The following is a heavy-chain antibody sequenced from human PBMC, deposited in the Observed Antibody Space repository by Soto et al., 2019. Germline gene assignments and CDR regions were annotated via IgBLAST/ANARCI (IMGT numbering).Heavy chain of an antibody. Sequence: QLQLQESGSGLVKPSQTLSLTCAVSGGSISSGGYSWSWIRQPPGKGLEWVGYIYHSGSTYYNPSLKSRVTISVDRSKNQVSLKLSSVTAADTAAYYSSGGRVSYYGMDVWGQGTTVTVSS. CDR2: IYHSGST. J-gene: IGHJ6*02. CDR3: SGGRVSYYGMDV. V-gene: IGHV4-30-2*01. CDR1: GGSISSGGYS. D-gene: IGHD2-15*01.